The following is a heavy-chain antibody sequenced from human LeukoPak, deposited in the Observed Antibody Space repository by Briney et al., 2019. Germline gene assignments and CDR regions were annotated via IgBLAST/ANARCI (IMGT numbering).Heavy chain of an antibody. V-gene: IGHV3-30*02. Sequence: GSLRLSCAASGFTFSSYGLHWVRQAPGKGLEWVAFLRFDGSSKYYVDSVKGRFTVSRDNPKNTLYLQMNSLRTEDTAVYFCAKTGERGEYYFDYWGQGTLVTVSS. D-gene: IGHD3-16*01. CDR2: LRFDGSSK. J-gene: IGHJ4*02. CDR1: GFTFSSYG. CDR3: AKTGERGEYYFDY.